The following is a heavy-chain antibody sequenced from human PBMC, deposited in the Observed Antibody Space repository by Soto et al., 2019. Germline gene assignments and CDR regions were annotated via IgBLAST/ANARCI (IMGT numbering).Heavy chain of an antibody. V-gene: IGHV3-23*01. J-gene: IGHJ4*02. D-gene: IGHD6-13*01. CDR1: GVTLSSYA. Sequence: EVQLLESGGGLVQPGGSLRLSCAASGVTLSSYAMNWVRQTPGKGLEWVSIISGGGGSAYYADSVKGRFSISRDNSKNTLYLQMNSLRAEDTAVYYCAKVGSSWYSHFDYWGQGTLVTVSS. CDR3: AKVGSSWYSHFDY. CDR2: ISGGGGSA.